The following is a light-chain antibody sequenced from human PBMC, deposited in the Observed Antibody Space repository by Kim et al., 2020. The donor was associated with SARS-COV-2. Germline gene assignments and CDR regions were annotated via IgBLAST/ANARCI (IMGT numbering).Light chain of an antibody. CDR3: QAWDSSTVV. CDR1: KLGDKY. V-gene: IGLV3-1*01. Sequence: VSPEQTASITCTEDKLGDKYTFWYQQKPGQSPVLVIYQDKKRPSGIPERFSGSNSGNTATLTISGTQATDEADYYCQAWDSSTVVFGGGTQLTVL. CDR2: QDK. J-gene: IGLJ2*01.